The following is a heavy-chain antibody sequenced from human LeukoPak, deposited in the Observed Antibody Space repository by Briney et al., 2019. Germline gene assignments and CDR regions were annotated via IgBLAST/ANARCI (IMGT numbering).Heavy chain of an antibody. CDR2: IIPILGIA. J-gene: IGHJ4*02. CDR1: VGTFSSYA. D-gene: IGHD2-15*01. V-gene: IGHV1-69*04. Sequence: SVKVSCTASVGTFSSYAISWVRQAPGQGLEWMGRIIPILGIANYAQKFQGRVTITADKSTSTAYMELSSLRSEDTAVYYCALGVAATTFDYWGQGTLVTVSS. CDR3: ALGVAATTFDY.